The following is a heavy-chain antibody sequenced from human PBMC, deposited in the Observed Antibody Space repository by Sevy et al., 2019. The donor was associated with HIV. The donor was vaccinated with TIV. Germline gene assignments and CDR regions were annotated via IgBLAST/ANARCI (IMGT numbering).Heavy chain of an antibody. CDR2: ISYDGGNK. J-gene: IGHJ3*02. CDR1: GFTFSKYG. V-gene: IGHV3-30*18. Sequence: GGSLRLSCAASGFTFSKYGMHWVRQAPGKGLEWVAVISYDGGNKYYADSVKGRFTISKDNFKNTLYLLMNSLRAEDTAIYYCAKPGKFSGSYLDAFDIWGQGTMVTVSS. CDR3: AKPGKFSGSYLDAFDI. D-gene: IGHD1-26*01.